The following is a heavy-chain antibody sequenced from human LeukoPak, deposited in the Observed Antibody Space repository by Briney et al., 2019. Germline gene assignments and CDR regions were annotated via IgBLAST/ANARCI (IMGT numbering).Heavy chain of an antibody. CDR3: ASGHVDTAMVTRYQPIDY. J-gene: IGHJ4*02. CDR1: GGSISSSSYY. D-gene: IGHD5-18*01. V-gene: IGHV4-39*07. CDR2: IYYSGST. Sequence: SETLSLTCTVSGGSISSSSYYWGWIRQPPGKGLEWIGSIYYSGSTYYNPSLKSRVTISVDTSKNQFSLKLSSVTAADTAVYYCASGHVDTAMVTRYQPIDYWGQGTLVTVSS.